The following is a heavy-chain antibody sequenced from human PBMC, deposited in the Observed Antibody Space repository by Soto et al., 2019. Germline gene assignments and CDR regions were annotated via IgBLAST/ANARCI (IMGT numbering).Heavy chain of an antibody. CDR2: IWYDGSNK. CDR1: GFTFSSYG. CDR3: ARDSSGWYYFDY. V-gene: IGHV3-33*01. Sequence: QVQLVESGGGVVQPGRSLRLSCAASGFTFSSYGMHWVRQAPGKGLEWVAVIWYDGSNKYYADSVKGRFTISRDNSKXXXXXXXXXXXXEDTAVYYCARDSSGWYYFDYWGQGTLVTVSS. D-gene: IGHD6-19*01. J-gene: IGHJ4*02.